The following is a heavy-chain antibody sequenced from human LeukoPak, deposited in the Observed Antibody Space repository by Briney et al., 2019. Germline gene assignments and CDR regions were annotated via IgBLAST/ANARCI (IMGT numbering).Heavy chain of an antibody. D-gene: IGHD6-6*01. Sequence: SETLSLTCAVYGGSFGGYYWSWIRQPPGKGLEWIGEINEGGNTNHNPSLKSRVIISIDTSKKQFSLKLSSVTAADTAVYYCARNSAYSSSSGVNYWGQGTLVTVYS. V-gene: IGHV4-34*01. J-gene: IGHJ4*02. CDR3: ARNSAYSSSSGVNY. CDR2: INEGGNT. CDR1: GGSFGGYY.